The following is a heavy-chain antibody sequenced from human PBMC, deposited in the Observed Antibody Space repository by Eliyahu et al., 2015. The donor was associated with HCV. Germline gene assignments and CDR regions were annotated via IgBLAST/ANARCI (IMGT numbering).Heavy chain of an antibody. Sequence: EVQLVESGGGLVEPGGSLRLSCAASGFTFSSYSMNWVRQAPGKGLEWVSSISSTGSYIYYADSVKGRLTISRDNAKNSLYLQMNSLRAEDTAVYYCAREDSSSIYYYYYMDVWGNGTTVTVSS. D-gene: IGHD6-6*01. CDR2: ISSTGSYI. CDR3: AREDSSSIYYYYYMDV. V-gene: IGHV3-21*01. CDR1: GFTFSSYS. J-gene: IGHJ6*03.